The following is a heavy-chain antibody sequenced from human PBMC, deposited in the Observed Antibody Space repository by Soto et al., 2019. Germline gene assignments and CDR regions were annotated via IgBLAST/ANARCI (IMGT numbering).Heavy chain of an antibody. CDR1: GGTFSSYA. CDR2: IIPIFGTA. Sequence: SVKVSCKASGGTFSSYAISWVRQAPGQGLEWMGGIIPIFGTANYAQKFQGRVTITADESTSTAYMELRSLRSEDTAVYYCARVWQYGSGWYDYWGQGTLVTVSS. CDR3: ARVWQYGSGWYDY. J-gene: IGHJ4*02. D-gene: IGHD6-19*01. V-gene: IGHV1-69*13.